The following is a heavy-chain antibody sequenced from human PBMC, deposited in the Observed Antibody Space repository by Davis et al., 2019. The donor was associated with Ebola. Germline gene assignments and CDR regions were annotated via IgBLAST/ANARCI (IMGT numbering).Heavy chain of an antibody. CDR1: GFTFDDYT. CDR3: AKDIRRHSSGRNGGDY. V-gene: IGHV3-43*01. D-gene: IGHD6-19*01. Sequence: GESLKISCAASGFTFDDYTMHWVRQAPGKGLEWVSLISWDGGSTYYADSVKGRFTISRDNSKNSLYLQMNSLRTEDTALYYCAKDIRRHSSGRNGGDYWGQGTLVTVSS. J-gene: IGHJ4*02. CDR2: ISWDGGST.